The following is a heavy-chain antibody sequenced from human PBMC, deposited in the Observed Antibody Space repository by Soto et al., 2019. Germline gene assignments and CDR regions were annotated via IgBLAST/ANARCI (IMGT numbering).Heavy chain of an antibody. CDR1: GGSFSGYY. CDR3: ARGVSPPFTDCSSTSCYGAFDY. Sequence: SETLSLTCAVYGGSFSGYYWSWIRQPPGKGLEWIGEINHSGSTNYNPSLKSRVTISVDTSKNQFSLKLSSVTAADTAVYYCARGVSPPFTDCSSTSCYGAFDYWGQGTLVTVSS. CDR2: INHSGST. V-gene: IGHV4-34*01. D-gene: IGHD2-2*01. J-gene: IGHJ4*02.